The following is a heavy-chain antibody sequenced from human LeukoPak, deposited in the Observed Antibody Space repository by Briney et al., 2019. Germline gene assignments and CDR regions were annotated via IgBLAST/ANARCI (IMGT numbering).Heavy chain of an antibody. CDR1: GGTFSSYA. D-gene: IGHD3-10*01. J-gene: IGHJ6*02. Sequence: SVKVSCKASGGTFSSYAISWVRQAPGQGLEWMGRIVPILGIANYAQKFQGRVTITADKSTSTAYMELSSLRSEDTAVYYCARALVRGGHYGMDVWGQGTTVTVSS. V-gene: IGHV1-69*04. CDR3: ARALVRGGHYGMDV. CDR2: IVPILGIA.